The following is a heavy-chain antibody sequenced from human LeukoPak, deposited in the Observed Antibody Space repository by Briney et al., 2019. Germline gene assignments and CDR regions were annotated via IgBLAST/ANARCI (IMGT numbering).Heavy chain of an antibody. V-gene: IGHV3-23*01. CDR1: AFTSSIYA. D-gene: IGHD1-1*01. J-gene: IGHJ4*02. Sequence: GGSLRLSCAASAFTSSIYAMNWVRQAPGKGLEWVSAIGGSDGGTYYADSVKGRFTISRDNSRNTLYLEMNSLTAEDTAIHYCAKGHDTRTATLDYWGQGTVVTVSS. CDR3: AKGHDTRTATLDY. CDR2: IGGSDGGT.